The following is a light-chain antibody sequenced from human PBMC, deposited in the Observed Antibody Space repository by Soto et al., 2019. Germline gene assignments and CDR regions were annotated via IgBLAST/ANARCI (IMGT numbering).Light chain of an antibody. CDR2: GAS. CDR1: QSVSSNY. CDR3: RQYGSSPTWT. J-gene: IGKJ1*01. V-gene: IGKV3-20*01. Sequence: ESVLTQSPGTLSLSPGERATLSCRASQSVSSNYLAWYQQKPGQAPRLLIYGASTRATGIPDRFSGSGSGTDFALTISRLETEDAAVYYCRQYGSSPTWTFGQGTKVEIK.